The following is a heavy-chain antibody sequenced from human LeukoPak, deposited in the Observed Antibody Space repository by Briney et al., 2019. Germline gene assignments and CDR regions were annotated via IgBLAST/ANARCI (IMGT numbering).Heavy chain of an antibody. V-gene: IGHV3-23*01. CDR2: ISGSGGST. CDR3: AKLLRGTVVPYYDF. D-gene: IGHD3-10*01. CDR1: GIPFITPA. Sequence: TGGSVRLSCAASGIPFITPAKSCARHAPGKTLEYVSAISGSGGSTYYADSVKGRFTISRDNSKNTLHLQMNSLRVEDTAVYYCAKLLRGTVVPYYDFWGQGTLVTVSS. J-gene: IGHJ4*02.